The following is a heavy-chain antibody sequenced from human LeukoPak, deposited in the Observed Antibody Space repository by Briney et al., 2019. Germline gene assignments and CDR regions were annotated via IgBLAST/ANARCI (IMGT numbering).Heavy chain of an antibody. Sequence: PGGSLRLSCAASGFTFGGSGMHWVRQAPGKGLEWVAFIRYDGSDKHYADSVKGRFTISRDNAKNTLYLQMNSLRAEDTAVYYCAKDGPLSPGFGDHDAFDIWGQGTMVTVSS. CDR1: GFTFGGSG. J-gene: IGHJ3*02. CDR3: AKDGPLSPGFGDHDAFDI. D-gene: IGHD3-10*01. V-gene: IGHV3-30*02. CDR2: IRYDGSDK.